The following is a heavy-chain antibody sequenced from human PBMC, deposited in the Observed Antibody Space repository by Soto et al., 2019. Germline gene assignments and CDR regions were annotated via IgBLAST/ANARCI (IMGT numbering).Heavy chain of an antibody. D-gene: IGHD3-22*01. CDR1: GFTFSSYA. CDR3: AKDHDSSGYYYPFDY. CDR2: ISGSGGST. V-gene: IGHV3-23*01. J-gene: IGHJ4*02. Sequence: GGSLRLSCAASGFTFSSYAMSWVRQAPGKGLEWVSAISGSGGSTYYADSVKGRFTISRDNSKNTLYLQMNSLRAEDTAVYYCAKDHDSSGYYYPFDYWGQGTLVTVSS.